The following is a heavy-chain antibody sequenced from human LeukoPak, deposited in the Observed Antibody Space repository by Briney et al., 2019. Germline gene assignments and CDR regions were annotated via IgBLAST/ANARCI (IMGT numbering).Heavy chain of an antibody. CDR3: ASQTCSGGSCDHFDY. V-gene: IGHV3-66*04. CDR1: GFTVSSNY. CDR2: IYSGGST. J-gene: IGHJ4*02. Sequence: GGSLRLSCAASGFTVSSNYMSWVRQAPGKGLEWVSVIYSGGSTYYADSVKGRFTISRDNAKNSLYLQMNSLRAEDTAVYYCASQTCSGGSCDHFDYWGQGTLVTVSS. D-gene: IGHD2-15*01.